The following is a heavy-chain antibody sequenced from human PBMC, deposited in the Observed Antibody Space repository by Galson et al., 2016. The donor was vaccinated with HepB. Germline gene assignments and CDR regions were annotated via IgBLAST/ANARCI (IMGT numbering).Heavy chain of an antibody. V-gene: IGHV3-30*18. Sequence: SLRLSCAGSEFSFSSYSMSWVRQAPGKGLEWVAADSMDGRRKFYADSVKGRFTISRDNSNNMLFLQMSSLRVDDTAVYYCAKRHEYCPPVGCSVDSWGQGTLVSVSS. CDR1: EFSFSSYS. D-gene: IGHD2/OR15-2a*01. J-gene: IGHJ4*02. CDR2: DSMDGRRK. CDR3: AKRHEYCPPVGCSVDS.